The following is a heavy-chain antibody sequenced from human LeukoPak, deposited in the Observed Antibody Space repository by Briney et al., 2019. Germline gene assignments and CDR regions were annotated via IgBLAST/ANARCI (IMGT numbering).Heavy chain of an antibody. V-gene: IGHV4-59*08. CDR2: IYYSGST. CDR3: ARLFNTPLVSSLAARLDY. J-gene: IGHJ4*02. Sequence: SETLSLTCTVSGGSISSYYWSWIRQPPGKGLEWIGYIYYSGSTNYNPSLKSRVTISVDTSKNQFSLKLSSVTAADTAVYYCARLFNTPLVSSLAARLDYWGQGTLVTVSS. CDR1: GGSISSYY. D-gene: IGHD5-18*01.